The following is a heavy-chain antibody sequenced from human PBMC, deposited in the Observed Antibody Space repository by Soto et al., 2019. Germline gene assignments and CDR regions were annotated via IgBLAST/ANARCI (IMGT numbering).Heavy chain of an antibody. CDR1: GFTVSSNY. V-gene: IGHV3-66*01. J-gene: IGHJ4*02. CDR2: IYSGGST. CDR3: AREKVPYGVSSNYFDY. D-gene: IGHD4-17*01. Sequence: GGSLRLSCAASGFTVSSNYMSWVRQAPGKGLEWVSVIYSGGSTYYADSVKGRFTISRDNSKNTLYLQMNSLRAEDTAVYYCAREKVPYGVSSNYFDYWGQGTLVTVSS.